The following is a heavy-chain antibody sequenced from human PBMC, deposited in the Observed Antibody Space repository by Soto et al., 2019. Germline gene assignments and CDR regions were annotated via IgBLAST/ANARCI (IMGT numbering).Heavy chain of an antibody. Sequence: ASVKVSCKASGYTFTSYSISWVRQAPGQGLEWMGWISAYNGNTNYAQKLQGRVTMTTDTSTSTAYMELRSLRSDDTAVYYCARAMSGLYSNRYYFDYWGQGTLVTVSS. V-gene: IGHV1-18*01. CDR1: GYTFTSYS. D-gene: IGHD4-4*01. J-gene: IGHJ4*02. CDR3: ARAMSGLYSNRYYFDY. CDR2: ISAYNGNT.